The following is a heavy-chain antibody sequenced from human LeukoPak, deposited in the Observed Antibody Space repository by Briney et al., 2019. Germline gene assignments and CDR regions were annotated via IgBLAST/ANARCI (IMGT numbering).Heavy chain of an antibody. CDR3: ARDLVGATITYYYYMDV. V-gene: IGHV1-2*02. J-gene: IGHJ6*03. Sequence: ASVKVSCEASGYTFTGYYMHWVRQAPGQGLEWMGWINPNSGGTNYAQKFQGRVTMTRDTSISTAYMELSRLRSDDTAVYYCARDLVGATITYYYYMDVWGKGTTVTVSS. D-gene: IGHD1-26*01. CDR2: INPNSGGT. CDR1: GYTFTGYY.